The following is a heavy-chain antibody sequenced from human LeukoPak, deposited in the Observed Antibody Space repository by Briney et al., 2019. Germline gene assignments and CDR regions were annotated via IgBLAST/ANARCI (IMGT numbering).Heavy chain of an antibody. CDR3: AKRRGRGIAAAGTFDY. Sequence: GGSLRLSCAASGFTFSSYAMSWVRQAPGKGLEWVSAISGSGGSTYYADSVKGRFTISRDNSKNTLYLQMNSLRAEDTAVYYCAKRRGRGIAAAGTFDYWGQRTLVTVSS. D-gene: IGHD6-13*01. CDR2: ISGSGGST. J-gene: IGHJ4*02. CDR1: GFTFSSYA. V-gene: IGHV3-23*01.